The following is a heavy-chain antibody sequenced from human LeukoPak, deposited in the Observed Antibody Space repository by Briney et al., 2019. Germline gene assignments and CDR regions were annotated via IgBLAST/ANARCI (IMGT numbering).Heavy chain of an antibody. CDR2: IYYSGNT. D-gene: IGHD3-22*01. J-gene: IGHJ4*02. CDR1: GGSIRSTTYY. V-gene: IGHV4-39*07. Sequence: SETLSLTCSVSGGSIRSTTYYWGWIRQPPGKRLEWIASIYYSGNTYYSPSLMSRVTISVDTSKNQFSLNLRSVTAADTAVYYCARAPHFFDTTGSRYYFDYWGQGALVTASS. CDR3: ARAPHFFDTTGSRYYFDY.